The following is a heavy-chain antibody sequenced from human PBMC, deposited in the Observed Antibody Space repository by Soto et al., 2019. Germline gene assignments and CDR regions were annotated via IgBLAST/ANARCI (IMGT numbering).Heavy chain of an antibody. CDR3: AKGGPFTGGFDP. Sequence: EGQLLQSGGDLVQPGGSLRLSCAGSGLTLRSYAMTWIRQTPEKGLEWVSTLSGRSAVPSYADSVNGRFTVSRDHSKNTLYLQMNSLRPDDTAIYYCAKGGPFTGGFDPWGQGTLVTVSA. CDR1: GLTLRSYA. V-gene: IGHV3-23*01. CDR2: LSGRSAVP. J-gene: IGHJ5*02. D-gene: IGHD3-16*01.